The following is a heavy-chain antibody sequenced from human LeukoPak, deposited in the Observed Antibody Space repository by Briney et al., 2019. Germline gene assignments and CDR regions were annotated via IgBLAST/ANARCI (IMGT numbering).Heavy chain of an antibody. Sequence: GASVKVSCKASGYTFTSYYMHWVRQAPGQGLEWMGIINPSGGSTSYAQKFQGRVTMTRDTSTSTVYMELSSLRSEDTAVYYCARDPPNLYYMDVWGKGTTVTISS. D-gene: IGHD1-14*01. CDR2: INPSGGST. J-gene: IGHJ6*03. CDR3: ARDPPNLYYMDV. V-gene: IGHV1-46*01. CDR1: GYTFTSYY.